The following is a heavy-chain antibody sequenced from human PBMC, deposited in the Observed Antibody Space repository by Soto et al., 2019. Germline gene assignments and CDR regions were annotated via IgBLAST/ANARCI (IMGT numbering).Heavy chain of an antibody. CDR2: INAFTGTT. CDR3: ARRPPLASCTGSCYWYFDI. CDR1: GYTFTTYA. Sequence: GASVKVSCKASGYTFTTYAMHWVRQAPGQRLEWMGWINAFTGTTKYSQRFQGRVTITRDKFARTVYMELSSLRSEDTTVYYCARRPPLASCTGSCYWYFDIWGRGTLVTVSS. J-gene: IGHJ2*01. V-gene: IGHV1-3*01. D-gene: IGHD2-21*01.